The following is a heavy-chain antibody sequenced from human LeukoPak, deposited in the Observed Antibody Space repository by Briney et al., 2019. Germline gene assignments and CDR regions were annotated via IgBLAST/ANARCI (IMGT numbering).Heavy chain of an antibody. CDR3: ARRRGRYSYGLPYYYYGMDV. V-gene: IGHV4-34*01. CDR2: INHSGST. J-gene: IGHJ6*02. Sequence: SETLSLTCAVYGGSFSGYYWSWIRQPPGKGLEWIGEINHSGSTNYNPSLKSRVTIPVDTSKNQFSLKLSSVTAADTAVYYCARRRGRYSYGLPYYYYGMDVWGQGTTVTVSS. CDR1: GGSFSGYY. D-gene: IGHD5-18*01.